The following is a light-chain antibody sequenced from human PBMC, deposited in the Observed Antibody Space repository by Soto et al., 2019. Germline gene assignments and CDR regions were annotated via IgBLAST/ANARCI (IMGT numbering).Light chain of an antibody. CDR3: QQYNSSPT. J-gene: IGKJ1*01. V-gene: IGKV1-5*03. Sequence: DIQMTQSPSTLSASVGDRVTITCRASQSISSWLAGYQQKPGKAPKLLIYKASSLESGVPSRFSGSGSGTELTLNISHLQPDDLATYYCQQYNSSPTFGQGTKVEIK. CDR2: KAS. CDR1: QSISSW.